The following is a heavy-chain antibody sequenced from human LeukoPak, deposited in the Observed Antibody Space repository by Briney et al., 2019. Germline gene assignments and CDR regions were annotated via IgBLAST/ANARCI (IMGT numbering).Heavy chain of an antibody. D-gene: IGHD3-22*01. V-gene: IGHV1-18*01. CDR1: GYTFTSYG. J-gene: IGHJ3*02. Sequence: ASVKVSYKASGYTFTSYGISWVRQAPGQGLEWMGWISAYNGNTNYAQKLQGRVTMTTDTSTSTAYMELRSLKSDDTAVYYCASLKNYYDSSGYLVTDAFDIWGQGTMVTVSS. CDR2: ISAYNGNT. CDR3: ASLKNYYDSSGYLVTDAFDI.